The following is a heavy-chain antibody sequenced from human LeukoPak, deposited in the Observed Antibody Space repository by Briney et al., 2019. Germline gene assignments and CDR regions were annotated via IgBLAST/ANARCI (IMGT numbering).Heavy chain of an antibody. D-gene: IGHD3-3*01. Sequence: GGCLRLSSAPSVVTFFPHIMHAGPEGPRDGQWRGSFIWSEGSNKYYADSVKGRFNISRDNFKNTLYLQMNSLRGEDTAVYYCAKGILEWSALGQFDYWGQGTLVTVSS. CDR1: VVTFFPHI. CDR2: IWSEGSNK. CDR3: AKGILEWSALGQFDY. J-gene: IGHJ4*02. V-gene: IGHV3-30*02.